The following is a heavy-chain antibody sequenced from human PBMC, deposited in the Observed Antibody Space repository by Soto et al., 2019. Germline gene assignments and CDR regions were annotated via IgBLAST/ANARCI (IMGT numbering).Heavy chain of an antibody. CDR2: IYYSGST. V-gene: IGHV4-31*03. CDR1: GGSISSGGYY. J-gene: IGHJ2*01. CDR3: ARDPGSVSLHGEWYFDL. D-gene: IGHD3-10*01. Sequence: QVQLQESGPGLVKPSQTLSLTCTVSGGSISSGGYYWSWIRQHPGKGLEWIGYIYYSGSTYYNPSLKSRVTMSVDTSKNQVSLKLSAVTAADTAVYYCARDPGSVSLHGEWYFDLWGRGTLVTVSS.